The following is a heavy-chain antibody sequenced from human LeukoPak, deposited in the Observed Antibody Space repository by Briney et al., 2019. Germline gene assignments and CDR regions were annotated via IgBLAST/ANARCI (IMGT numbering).Heavy chain of an antibody. D-gene: IGHD5-24*01. CDR1: GFTFSSYS. V-gene: IGHV3-21*01. CDR2: ISSSSSYI. J-gene: IGHJ3*02. CDR3: ARDRKATWRAFDI. Sequence: GGSLRLSCAASGFTFSSYSMNWVRQAPGKGLEWVSSISSSSSYIYYADSVKGRFTISRDNAKNSLYLQMNSLRAEDTAVYYCARDRKATWRAFDIWGQGTMVTVSS.